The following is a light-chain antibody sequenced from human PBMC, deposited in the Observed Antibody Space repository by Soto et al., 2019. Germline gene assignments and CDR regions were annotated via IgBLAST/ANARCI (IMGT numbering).Light chain of an antibody. CDR2: DVT. J-gene: IGLJ3*02. CDR3: SSYTSSSTPLV. V-gene: IGLV2-14*01. Sequence: QCALTQPASVSGSPGQSITISCTGTSSDVGGYNYVSWYQQHPGKAPKLMIYDVTNRPSGVSNRFSGSKSGNTASLTISGLQAEDEADYYCSSYTSSSTPLVLGGGTKLTVL. CDR1: SSDVGGYNY.